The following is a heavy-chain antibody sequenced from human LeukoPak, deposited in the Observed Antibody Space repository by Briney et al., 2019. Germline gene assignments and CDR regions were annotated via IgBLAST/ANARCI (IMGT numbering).Heavy chain of an antibody. CDR1: GDSISSSRSY. V-gene: IGHV4-39*07. CDR2: IYYSGTT. CDR3: ARGRPLGSGWYIYFDY. D-gene: IGHD6-19*01. Sequence: SETLSLTCTVSGDSISSSRSYWGWIRQPPGKGLEWIGNIYYSGTTYYNPSLKSRVTMSVDTSKNQFSLKLSSVTAADTAVYYCARGRPLGSGWYIYFDYWGQGTLVTVSS. J-gene: IGHJ4*02.